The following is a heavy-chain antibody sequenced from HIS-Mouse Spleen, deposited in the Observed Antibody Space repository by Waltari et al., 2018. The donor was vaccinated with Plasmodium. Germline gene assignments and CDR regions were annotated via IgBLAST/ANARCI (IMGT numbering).Heavy chain of an antibody. J-gene: IGHJ2*01. CDR1: GFALSSYW. V-gene: IGHV3-7*01. CDR2: IKQDGSEK. CDR3: ASSWYWYFDL. Sequence: VQLVESGGGLVQPGGSLRLSCAASGFALSSYWMSWVRQAPGKGVEWVANIKQDGSEKYYVDSVKGRFTISRDNAKNSLYLQMNSLRAEDTAVYYCASSWYWYFDLWGRGTLVTVSS. D-gene: IGHD6-13*01.